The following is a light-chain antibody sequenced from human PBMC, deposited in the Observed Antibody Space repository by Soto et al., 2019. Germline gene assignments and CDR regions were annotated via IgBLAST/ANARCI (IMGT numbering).Light chain of an antibody. V-gene: IGKV1-5*03. CDR3: QHYNSYSEA. J-gene: IGKJ1*01. CDR2: KAS. CDR1: QTISSW. Sequence: DIQLTQSPSFLSASVGDRVTITCRASQTISSWLAWYQQKPGKAPKLLIYKASTLKSGVPSRFSGSGSGTEFTLTISSLQPDDFATYYCQHYNSYSEALGQGTKVDIK.